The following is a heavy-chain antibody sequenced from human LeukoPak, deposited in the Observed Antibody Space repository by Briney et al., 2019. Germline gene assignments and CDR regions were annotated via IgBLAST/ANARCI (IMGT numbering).Heavy chain of an antibody. J-gene: IGHJ4*02. V-gene: IGHV3-74*01. CDR1: GFTFSNYW. Sequence: GGSLRLSCAASGFTFSNYWMHWVRQAPGKGLVWVSRINTDGRTTNYADSVKGRFTISRDNARNTLSLQMNSLRAEDTAVYYCARSLLYYYDSSGPENWGQGTLVTVSS. CDR2: INTDGRTT. D-gene: IGHD3-22*01. CDR3: ARSLLYYYDSSGPEN.